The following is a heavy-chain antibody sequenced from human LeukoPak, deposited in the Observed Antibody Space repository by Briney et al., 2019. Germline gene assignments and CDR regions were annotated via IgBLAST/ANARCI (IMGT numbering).Heavy chain of an antibody. CDR3: ASPRAIYDYVWGSYRYGLDY. Sequence: ASVKVSCKASGYTFTGYYMHWVRQAPGQGLEWMGWINPNSGGTNYAQKFQGRVTMTRDTSISTAYMEVSRMRSEHTAVYYCASPRAIYDYVWGSYRYGLDYWGQGTLVTVSS. V-gene: IGHV1-2*02. J-gene: IGHJ4*02. CDR2: INPNSGGT. D-gene: IGHD3-16*02. CDR1: GYTFTGYY.